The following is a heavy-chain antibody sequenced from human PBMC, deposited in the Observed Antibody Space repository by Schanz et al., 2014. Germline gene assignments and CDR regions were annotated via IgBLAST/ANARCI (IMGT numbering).Heavy chain of an antibody. J-gene: IGHJ3*01. V-gene: IGHV4-30-4*07. CDR3: TRSTLWSYDV. CDR2: IYSSGTT. D-gene: IGHD2-21*01. CDR1: GGSISSGAYS. Sequence: QVQLQESGPRLVKPSQTLSLTCTVSGGSISSGAYSWSWIRQPPGKRPEWIGYIYSSGTTNYNPSLESRVPISVDKSKNQFSLILSSMTAADTAVYYCTRSTLWSYDVWGRGTMVIVSS.